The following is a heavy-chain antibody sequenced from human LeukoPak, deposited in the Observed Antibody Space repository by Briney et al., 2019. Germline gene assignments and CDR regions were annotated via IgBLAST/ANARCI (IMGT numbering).Heavy chain of an antibody. Sequence: GRSLRLSCAASEFTFSSYGMHWVRQAPGKGLEWVAVISYDGSNKYYADSVKGRFTISRDNSKNTLYLQMNSLRAEDTAVYYCAKVGYSSSWSPFDYWGQGTLVTVSS. CDR2: ISYDGSNK. CDR1: EFTFSSYG. D-gene: IGHD6-13*01. CDR3: AKVGYSSSWSPFDY. V-gene: IGHV3-30*18. J-gene: IGHJ4*02.